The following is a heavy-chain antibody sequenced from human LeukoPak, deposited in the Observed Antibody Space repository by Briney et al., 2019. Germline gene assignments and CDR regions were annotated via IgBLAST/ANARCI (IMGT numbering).Heavy chain of an antibody. V-gene: IGHV1-18*01. CDR3: ARDHVVVTAIDAFDI. Sequence: GASVKVSCKASGYTFTSYSTSWVRHAPGQGLEWVGWISAYNGNTNYAQKLQGRVTMTTDTSTSTAYMELRSLRSDDTAVYYCARDHVVVTAIDAFDIWGQGTMVTVSS. D-gene: IGHD2-21*02. CDR1: GYTFTSYS. J-gene: IGHJ3*02. CDR2: ISAYNGNT.